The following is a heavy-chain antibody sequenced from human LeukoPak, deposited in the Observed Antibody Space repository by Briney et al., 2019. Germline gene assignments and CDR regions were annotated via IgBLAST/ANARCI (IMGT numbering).Heavy chain of an antibody. CDR3: ARFGGVKVYSSSWWFDP. CDR2: INHSGST. Sequence: LETLSLTCAVYGGSFSGYYWSWIRQPPGKGLEWIGEINHSGSTNYNPSLKSRVTISVDTSKNQFSLQLNSVTPEDTAVYYCARFGGVKVYSSSWWFDPWGQGTLVTVSS. V-gene: IGHV4-34*01. D-gene: IGHD6-6*01. CDR1: GGSFSGYY. J-gene: IGHJ5*02.